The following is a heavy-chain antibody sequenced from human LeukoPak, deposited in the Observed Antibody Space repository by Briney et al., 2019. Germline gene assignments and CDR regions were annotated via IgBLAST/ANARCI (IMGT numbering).Heavy chain of an antibody. J-gene: IGHJ3*02. CDR3: ARVSSGWYNAFDI. V-gene: IGHV3-74*01. D-gene: IGHD6-19*01. CDR1: GFTFSSYW. CDR2: INSDGSST. Sequence: GGSLRLSCAASGFTFSSYWMHWVRQAPGKGLVWVSRINSDGSSTSYADSVKGRFTISRDNAKNTLYLQMNSLRAEDTAVYCCARVSSGWYNAFDIWGQGTMVTVSS.